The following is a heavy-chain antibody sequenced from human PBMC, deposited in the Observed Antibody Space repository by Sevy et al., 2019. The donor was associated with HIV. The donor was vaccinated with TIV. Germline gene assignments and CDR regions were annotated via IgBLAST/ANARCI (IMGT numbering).Heavy chain of an antibody. D-gene: IGHD3-16*01. CDR2: INKDGSKG. J-gene: IGHJ4*02. CDR3: VRAVGGVDAY. CDR1: GFSISSFW. Sequence: GGSLRLSCVASGFSISSFWWIGVGQTPGKGLEWLANINKDGSKGYFLDSVKGRFAISRDNAKNSVYLQLHSLRVEDTAVYYCVRAVGGVDAYWGQGTLVTVSS. V-gene: IGHV3-7*03.